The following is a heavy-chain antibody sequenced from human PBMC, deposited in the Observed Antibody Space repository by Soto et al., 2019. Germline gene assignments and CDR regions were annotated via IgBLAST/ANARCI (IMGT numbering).Heavy chain of an antibody. Sequence: LSLTCAVSGGSISSGGYSWSWIRQPPGKGLEWIGYIYHSGSTYYNPSLKSRVTISVDRSKNQFSLKLSSVTAADTAVYYCARLRVTTVDYWGQGTLVTVSS. CDR2: IYHSGST. J-gene: IGHJ4*02. V-gene: IGHV4-30-2*01. CDR1: GGSISSGGYS. D-gene: IGHD4-17*01. CDR3: ARLRVTTVDY.